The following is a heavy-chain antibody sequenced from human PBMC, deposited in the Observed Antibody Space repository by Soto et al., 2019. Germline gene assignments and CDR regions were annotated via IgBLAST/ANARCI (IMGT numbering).Heavy chain of an antibody. Sequence: EVQLVESGGGLVQPGGSLRLSCAASGFTFSSHSINWVRQAPGKGLEWVSYISSSSSTIYYADSVKGRFTISRDNAKNSLYLQMNSLRVEDTAVYYCAREEEPYYYGMDVWGQGTTVTVSS. D-gene: IGHD1-1*01. CDR2: ISSSSSTI. J-gene: IGHJ6*02. V-gene: IGHV3-48*01. CDR1: GFTFSSHS. CDR3: AREEEPYYYGMDV.